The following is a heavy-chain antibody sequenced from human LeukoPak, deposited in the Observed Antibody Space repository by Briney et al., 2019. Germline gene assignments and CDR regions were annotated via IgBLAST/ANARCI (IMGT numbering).Heavy chain of an antibody. D-gene: IGHD6-13*01. CDR1: GDSISTNSAT. V-gene: IGHV6-1*01. J-gene: IGHJ6*02. CDR2: TYYRSKWYN. CDR3: ARTLTAAHYTTDV. Sequence: SQTLSLTCAISGDSISTNSATWNWIRQSPSRGLEWMGRTYYRSKWYNDYAVSVKSRITINSDTSKNQFSLQLNSVTPEDTAVYYCARTLTAAHYTTDVWGQGTTVTVSS.